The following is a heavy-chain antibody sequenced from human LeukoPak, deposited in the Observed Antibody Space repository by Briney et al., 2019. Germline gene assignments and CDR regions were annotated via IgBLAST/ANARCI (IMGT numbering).Heavy chain of an antibody. CDR2: INTDGSST. D-gene: IGHD1-26*01. CDR3: AKDGSSGYWYFDL. V-gene: IGHV3-74*01. Sequence: GGSPRLSRAASGFTFSSYWMHWVRQAPGKGLVWVSRINTDGSSTSYADSVKGRFTISRDNAKNTLYLQMNSLRAEDTAVYYCAKDGSSGYWYFDLWGRGTLVTVSS. J-gene: IGHJ2*01. CDR1: GFTFSSYW.